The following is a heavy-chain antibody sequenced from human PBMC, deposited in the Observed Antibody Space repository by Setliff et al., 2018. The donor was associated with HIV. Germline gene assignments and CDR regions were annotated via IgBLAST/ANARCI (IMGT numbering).Heavy chain of an antibody. V-gene: IGHV1-46*01. CDR3: ARGYPRVAGPTPYYFDY. CDR1: GYTLTSNY. Sequence: ASVKVSCKASGYTLTSNYMHWVRQAPGQGLEWMGIVNPSDGSTIHAQKFQGRVTMTRDTSTSTVYMELSSLTSEDTAVYFCARGYPRVAGPTPYYFDYWGQGTLVTVSS. CDR2: VNPSDGST. J-gene: IGHJ4*02. D-gene: IGHD1-1*01.